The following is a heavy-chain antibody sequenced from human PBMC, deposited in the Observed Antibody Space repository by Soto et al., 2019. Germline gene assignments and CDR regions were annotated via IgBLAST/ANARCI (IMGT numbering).Heavy chain of an antibody. V-gene: IGHV2-5*02. D-gene: IGHD1-20*01. CDR2: IYWDDDK. Sequence: QITLKESGPTLVKPTQTLTLTCTFSGFSLSTSGVGVGWIRQPPGKALEWLALIYWDDDKRYSPSLKSRLTXTXVTSKNQVVLTMTNMDPVDTATYYCAHRYNWNWFDPWGQGTLVTVSS. CDR1: GFSLSTSGVG. J-gene: IGHJ5*02. CDR3: AHRYNWNWFDP.